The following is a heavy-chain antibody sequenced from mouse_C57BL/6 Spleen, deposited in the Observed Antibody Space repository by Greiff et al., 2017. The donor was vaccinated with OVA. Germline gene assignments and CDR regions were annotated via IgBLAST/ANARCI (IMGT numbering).Heavy chain of an antibody. V-gene: IGHV2-2*01. CDR1: GFSLTSYG. CDR3: ARTPEEVTRRYYAMDY. J-gene: IGHJ4*01. Sequence: VKLVESGPGLVQPSQSLSITCTVSGFSLTSYGVHWVRQSPGKGLEWLGVIWSGGSTDYNAAFISRLSISKDNSKSQVFFKMNSLQADDTAIYYCARTPEEVTRRYYAMDYWGQGTSVTVSS. CDR2: IWSGGST.